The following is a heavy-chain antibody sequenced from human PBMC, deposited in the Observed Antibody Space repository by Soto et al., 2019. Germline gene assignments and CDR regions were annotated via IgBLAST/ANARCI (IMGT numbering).Heavy chain of an antibody. J-gene: IGHJ4*02. CDR1: GFDFDDYG. Sequence: PGGSLRLSCAASGFDFDDYGMHWVRQAPGKGLEWVSGISWNSGSVGYADSVRGRFTISRDNAKNSLYLQMNSLRAEDTAFYYCSRGTYYASGSYYFDSWGQGTLVTVSS. D-gene: IGHD3-10*01. V-gene: IGHV3-9*01. CDR2: ISWNSGSV. CDR3: SRGTYYASGSYYFDS.